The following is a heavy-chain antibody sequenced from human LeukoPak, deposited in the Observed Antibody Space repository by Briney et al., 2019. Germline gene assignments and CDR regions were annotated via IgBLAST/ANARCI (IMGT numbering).Heavy chain of an antibody. CDR1: GFTFSSYA. CDR2: ISDSGGSA. V-gene: IGHV3-23*01. CDR3: AKDPYSYGFGTFDY. Sequence: PGGSLRLSCAGSGFTFSSYAMSWVRQAPGKGLEWVSTISDSGGSAYYADSVKGRFTISRDNSKNTLYLQINSLRAEHTAVYYCAKDPYSYGFGTFDYWGQGTLVTVSS. D-gene: IGHD5-18*01. J-gene: IGHJ4*02.